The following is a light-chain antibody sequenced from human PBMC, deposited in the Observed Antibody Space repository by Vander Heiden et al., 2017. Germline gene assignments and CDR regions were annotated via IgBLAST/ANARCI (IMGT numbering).Light chain of an antibody. V-gene: IGKV1-39*01. CDR1: QTISNN. Sequence: DIHMTQSPSSLSASVGDRVTITCRASQTISNNLNWYQQKPGEAPNLLIYGTSTLQSGVPSRFSGSGSGTDFSLTVTSLQPEDFATYYCQQTDLLPLTFGGGTKVEIK. J-gene: IGKJ4*01. CDR3: QQTDLLPLT. CDR2: GTS.